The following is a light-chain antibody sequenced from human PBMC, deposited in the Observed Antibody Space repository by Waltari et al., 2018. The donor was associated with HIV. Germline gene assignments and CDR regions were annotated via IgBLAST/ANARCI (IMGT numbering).Light chain of an antibody. J-gene: IGLJ2*01. CDR3: QAWDTNTAQVV. V-gene: IGLV3-1*01. Sequence: SFDLTQPPSVSVSPGQTATITCSGEKLGDTYTSWYQQKPGHSPVMVIFQDPWRPSGIPGRFAGSYSGDTATLTISGTQTLDEADYYCQAWDTNTAQVVFGGGTKLTVL. CDR1: KLGDTY. CDR2: QDP.